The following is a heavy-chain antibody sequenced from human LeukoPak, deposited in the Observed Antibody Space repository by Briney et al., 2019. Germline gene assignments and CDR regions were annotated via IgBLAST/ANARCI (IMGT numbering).Heavy chain of an antibody. CDR1: GFTFSSYG. D-gene: IGHD5-18*01. CDR3: ARVVVETAMVTYYFDY. V-gene: IGHV3-21*01. CDR2: ISSSSSYI. Sequence: GGSLRLSCAASGFTFSSYGMNWVRQAPGKGLEWVSSISSSSSYIYYADSVKGRFTISRDNAKNSLYLQMNSLRAEDTAVYYCARVVVETAMVTYYFDYWGQGTLVTVSS. J-gene: IGHJ4*02.